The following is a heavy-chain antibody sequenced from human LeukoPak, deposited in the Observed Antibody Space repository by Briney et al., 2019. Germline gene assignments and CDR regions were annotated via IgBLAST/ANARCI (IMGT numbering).Heavy chain of an antibody. V-gene: IGHV3-23*01. D-gene: IGHD3-16*02. CDR1: GFTFSSYA. Sequence: GGSLRLSCAASGFTFSSYAMSWVRQAPGKGLEWVSAISGSGGSTYYADYVKGRFTISRGNSKNTLYLQMNSLRAEDTAVYYCAKDRVITFGGVIGTFDYWGQGTLVTVSS. J-gene: IGHJ4*02. CDR2: ISGSGGST. CDR3: AKDRVITFGGVIGTFDY.